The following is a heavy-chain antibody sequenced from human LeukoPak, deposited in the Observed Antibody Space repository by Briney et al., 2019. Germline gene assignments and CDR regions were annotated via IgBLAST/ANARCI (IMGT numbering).Heavy chain of an antibody. CDR2: INPSGDST. CDR3: ARDNSVGDNAWWFDP. Sequence: ASVKVSCKASGYSFTSYYMHWVRQAPGQGLEGMGIINPSGDSTSYAQRFQGRVTMTRDMSTSTDYMELSSLRSEDTAVYYCARDNSVGDNAWWFDPWGQGTLVIVSS. D-gene: IGHD1-26*01. J-gene: IGHJ5*02. CDR1: GYSFTSYY. V-gene: IGHV1-46*01.